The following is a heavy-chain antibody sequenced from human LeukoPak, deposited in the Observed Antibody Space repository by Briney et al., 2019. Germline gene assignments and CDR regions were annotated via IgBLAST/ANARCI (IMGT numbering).Heavy chain of an antibody. Sequence: SETLSLTCTVSGGSISSSSYYWGWIRQPPGKGLEWIGSIYYSGSTYYNPSLKSRVTISVDTSKNQFSLKLSSVTAADTAVYYCARALEKGRGYSGYEDPAAKVRPGDLFDYWGQGTLVTVSS. CDR3: ARALEKGRGYSGYEDPAAKVRPGDLFDY. J-gene: IGHJ4*02. CDR2: IYYSGST. D-gene: IGHD5-12*01. CDR1: GGSISSSSYY. V-gene: IGHV4-39*07.